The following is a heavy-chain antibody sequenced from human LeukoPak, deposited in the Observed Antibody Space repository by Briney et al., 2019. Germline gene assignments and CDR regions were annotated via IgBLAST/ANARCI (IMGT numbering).Heavy chain of an antibody. CDR3: ARDRWYYGSGSYYNNFDY. CDR1: GGTFSSYA. CDR2: IIPIFGTA. D-gene: IGHD3-10*01. V-gene: IGHV1-69*05. J-gene: IGHJ4*02. Sequence: SVKVSCKASGGTFSSYAISWVRQAPGQGLEWMGRIIPIFGTANYAQKFQGRVTITTDESPSTAYMELSSLRSEDTAVYYCARDRWYYGSGSYYNNFDYWGQGTLVTVSS.